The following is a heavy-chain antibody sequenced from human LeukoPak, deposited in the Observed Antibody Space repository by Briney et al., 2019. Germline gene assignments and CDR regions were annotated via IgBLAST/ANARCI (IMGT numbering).Heavy chain of an antibody. V-gene: IGHV1-2*02. CDR3: ARGGYYYGSGSYYNMVDWFDP. Sequence: ASVKVPCKASGYTFTGYYMHWVRQAPGQGLEWMGWINPNSGGTNYAQKFQGRVTMTRDTSISTAYMELSRLRSDDTAVYYCARGGYYYGSGSYYNMVDWFDPWGQGTLVTVSS. D-gene: IGHD3-10*01. CDR2: INPNSGGT. CDR1: GYTFTGYY. J-gene: IGHJ5*02.